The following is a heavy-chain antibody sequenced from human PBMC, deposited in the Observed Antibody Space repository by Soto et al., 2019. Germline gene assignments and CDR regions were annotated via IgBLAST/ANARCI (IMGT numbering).Heavy chain of an antibody. CDR3: ATLRAYCGGDCYSFDY. J-gene: IGHJ4*02. Sequence: GESLKISCKGSGYSFTSYWIGWVRQMPGKGLEWMGIIYPGDSDTRYSPSFQGQVTISADKSISTAYLQWSSLKASDTAMYYCATLRAYCGGDCYSFDYWGQGTLVTVSS. CDR1: GYSFTSYW. D-gene: IGHD2-21*02. CDR2: IYPGDSDT. V-gene: IGHV5-51*01.